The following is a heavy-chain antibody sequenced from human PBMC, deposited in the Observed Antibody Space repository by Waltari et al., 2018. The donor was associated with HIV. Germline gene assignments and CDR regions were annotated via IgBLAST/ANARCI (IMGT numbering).Heavy chain of an antibody. CDR1: GFILGSYS. CDR2: ISCDGNNA. Sequence: QEQLVESGGGVGEAGGYLWLSCGASGFILGSYSLPWVRQAPGKGLEWVGLISCDGNNAYYADSVKGRFTISRDNSKNTMSLQMNSLRSDDTALYYCARTIFGVMITSDFFYGMDVWGQGTTVTVS. V-gene: IGHV3-30-3*01. J-gene: IGHJ6*02. D-gene: IGHD3-3*01. CDR3: ARTIFGVMITSDFFYGMDV.